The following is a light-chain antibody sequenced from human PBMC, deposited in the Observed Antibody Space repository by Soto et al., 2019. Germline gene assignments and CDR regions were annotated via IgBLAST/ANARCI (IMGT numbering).Light chain of an antibody. V-gene: IGKV3-20*01. Sequence: VVTQSAAAVSVYPGERSTLSCRASQSVSSNLAWYQQKPGQAPRLLIYGASSRATGIPDRFSGSGSGTDFTLTISRLEPEDFAVYYCQQYGSSLLTFGGGTMVDI. CDR2: GAS. J-gene: IGKJ4*01. CDR3: QQYGSSLLT. CDR1: QSVSSN.